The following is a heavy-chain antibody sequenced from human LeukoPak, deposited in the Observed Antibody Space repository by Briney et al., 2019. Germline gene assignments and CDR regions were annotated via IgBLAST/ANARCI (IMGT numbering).Heavy chain of an antibody. Sequence: SETLSLTCTVSGGSISSSSYYWGWIRQPPGKGLEWIGSIYYSGSTYYNPSLKSRVTISVDTSKNQFSLKLSPVTAADTAVYYCAREEAAGHYYYYYLDVWGKGTTVTVSS. J-gene: IGHJ6*03. D-gene: IGHD6-13*01. V-gene: IGHV4-39*07. CDR2: IYYSGST. CDR1: GGSISSSSYY. CDR3: AREEAAGHYYYYYLDV.